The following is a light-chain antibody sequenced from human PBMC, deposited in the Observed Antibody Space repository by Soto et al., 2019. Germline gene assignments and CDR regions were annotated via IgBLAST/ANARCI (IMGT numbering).Light chain of an antibody. J-gene: IGKJ1*01. V-gene: IGKV2-28*01. Sequence: EIVMNQSPLCLSVIPGEPPSIPRRPSQTFLHSNGYNYLDWYVQKPGQSPQLLINLASNRASGVPDNFSGSGTGTDFTLNIRRVEAEDVGIYYCMQALQTPWTFGQGTKVDIK. CDR2: LAS. CDR1: QTFLHSNGYNY. CDR3: MQALQTPWT.